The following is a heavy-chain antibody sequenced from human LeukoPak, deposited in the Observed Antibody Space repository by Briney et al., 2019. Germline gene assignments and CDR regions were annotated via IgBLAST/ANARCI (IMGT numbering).Heavy chain of an antibody. CDR3: ARDGSGYYYYYYMDV. Sequence: SETLSLTCTVSGGSISSSSYYWGWIRQPPGKGLEWIGSIYYSGSTYYNPSLKSRVTISVDTSKNQFSLKLSSVTAADTAVYYCARDGSGYYYYYYMDVWGKGTTVTVSS. J-gene: IGHJ6*03. CDR2: IYYSGST. D-gene: IGHD2-15*01. V-gene: IGHV4-39*07. CDR1: GGSISSSSYY.